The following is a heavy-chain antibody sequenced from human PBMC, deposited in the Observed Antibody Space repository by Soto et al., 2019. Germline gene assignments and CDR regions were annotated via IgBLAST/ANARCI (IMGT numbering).Heavy chain of an antibody. CDR2: ISSSSLHI. Sequence: EVQLVESGGGLVKQGGSLRLSCKASGFTFSYYSMNWVRQAPGKGLEWVSAISSSSLHIYYVDSVKGRFTISRDNAKSSLFPQMNSLRAEDTSVYSCVREIISTVTEPPQFWGQGTLVTVSS. J-gene: IGHJ4*02. CDR3: VREIISTVTEPPQF. D-gene: IGHD4-17*01. CDR1: GFTFSYYS. V-gene: IGHV3-21*01.